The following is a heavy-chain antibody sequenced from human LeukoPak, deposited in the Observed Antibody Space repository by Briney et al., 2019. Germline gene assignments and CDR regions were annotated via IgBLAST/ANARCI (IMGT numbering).Heavy chain of an antibody. D-gene: IGHD2-21*01. CDR2: IPYDGSNK. Sequence: GGSLRLSCVASGFTFDDYGMHWVRQVPGKGLEWVAFIPYDGSNKYYADSLKGRFTISRDNSKNTLYLQMNSLRAEDTAIYYCAKDICGGDCYPHGGYWGQGTLVTVSS. CDR3: AKDICGGDCYPHGGY. CDR1: GFTFDDYG. J-gene: IGHJ4*02. V-gene: IGHV3-30*02.